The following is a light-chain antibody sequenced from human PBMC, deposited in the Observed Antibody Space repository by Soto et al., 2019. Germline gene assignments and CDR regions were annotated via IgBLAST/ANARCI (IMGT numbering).Light chain of an antibody. CDR3: SSYTSSSTF. V-gene: IGLV2-14*01. CDR2: DVS. CDR1: SSDVGGYNY. J-gene: IGLJ1*01. Sequence: HSVLTQPASVYGSPGQSITISCTGTSSDVGGYNYVSWYQQHPGKAPKLVIYDVSNRPSGVSNRFSGSKSGNTASLTISGLQAEDDADYYCSSYTSSSTFFGTGTKVTVL.